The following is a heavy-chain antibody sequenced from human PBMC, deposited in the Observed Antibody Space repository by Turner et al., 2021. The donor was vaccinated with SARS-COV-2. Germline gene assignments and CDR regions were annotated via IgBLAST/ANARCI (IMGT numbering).Heavy chain of an antibody. CDR2: SYYSWST. CDR1: GGSISSSSYH. CDR3: AVAPNYYDGMDV. V-gene: IGHV4-39*01. Sequence: QLQPHESGRGLAKPAETLSLSCSVSGGSISSSSYHWGCFRQPPGKGRDWTGSSYYSWSTYDNPSLRSRVTISVDTTKNQFSVKLSSVTAADTAVYYCAVAPNYYDGMDVWGQGTTVTVSS. J-gene: IGHJ6*02.